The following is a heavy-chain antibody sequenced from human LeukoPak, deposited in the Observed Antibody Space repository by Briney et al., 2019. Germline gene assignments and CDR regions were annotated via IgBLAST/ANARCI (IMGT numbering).Heavy chain of an antibody. D-gene: IGHD6-13*01. V-gene: IGHV1-46*01. Sequence: ASVKVSCKASGYTFTTYYMHWVRQAPGQGLEWMGIINPSGGSTSYAQKFQGGVTMTRDTSTSTVYMELSSLRSEDTAVYYCARDPNSSSWDDAFDIWGQGTMVTVSS. J-gene: IGHJ3*02. CDR1: GYTFTTYY. CDR2: INPSGGST. CDR3: ARDPNSSSWDDAFDI.